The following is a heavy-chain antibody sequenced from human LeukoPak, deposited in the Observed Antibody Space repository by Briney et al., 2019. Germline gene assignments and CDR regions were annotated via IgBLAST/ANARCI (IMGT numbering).Heavy chain of an antibody. V-gene: IGHV3-9*01. CDR2: ISWNSGSI. Sequence: GGSLRLSCAASGFTFDDYAMHWVRRAPGKGLEWVSGISWNSGSIGYADSVKGRFTISRDNAKNSLYLQMNSLRAEDTALYYCAKDNSAGALDYWGQGTLVTVSS. D-gene: IGHD2-21*01. CDR1: GFTFDDYA. CDR3: AKDNSAGALDY. J-gene: IGHJ4*02.